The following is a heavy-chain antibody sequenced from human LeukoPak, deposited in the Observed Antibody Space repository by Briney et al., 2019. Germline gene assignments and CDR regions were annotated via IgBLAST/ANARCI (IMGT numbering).Heavy chain of an antibody. CDR1: GVSINSNYYY. J-gene: IGHJ5*02. CDR3: ARAPGILTGAHRYNWFDP. CDR2: INHSGST. Sequence: SETLSLTCTVSGVSINSNYYYWGWIRQPPGKGLEWIGEINHSGSTNYNPSLKSRVTISVDTSKNQFSLKLSSVTAADTAVYYCARAPGILTGAHRYNWFDPWGQGTLVTVSS. V-gene: IGHV4-39*07. D-gene: IGHD3-9*01.